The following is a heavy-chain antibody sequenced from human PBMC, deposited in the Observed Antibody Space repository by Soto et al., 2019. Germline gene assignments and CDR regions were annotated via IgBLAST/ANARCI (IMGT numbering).Heavy chain of an antibody. V-gene: IGHV4-31*03. CDR3: ATFDDYPDLYCDS. Sequence: HVQLQESGPGLVKPSQTLSLTCTVSGGSISSGGYFWSWIRQHPGKGLEWIGYIYYTGSAYYNPSLKSRVTISLDTPKNQFSLSLSSVTAADTAVYFCATFDDYPDLYCDSWGQGTLVTVSS. D-gene: IGHD4-17*01. CDR2: IYYTGSA. J-gene: IGHJ4*02. CDR1: GGSISSGGYF.